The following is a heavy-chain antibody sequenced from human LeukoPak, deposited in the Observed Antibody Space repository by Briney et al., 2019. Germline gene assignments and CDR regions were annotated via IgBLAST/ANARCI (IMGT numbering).Heavy chain of an antibody. D-gene: IGHD3-22*01. CDR3: AKVGHYYDSSGSFDY. Sequence: GGSLRLSCAASGFTFSSYGMHWVRQAPGKGLEWVAFIPYDGSNKYYADSVKGRFTISRGNSKNTLYLQMNSLRAEDTAVYYCAKVGHYYDSSGSFDYWGQGTLVTVSS. V-gene: IGHV3-30*02. CDR1: GFTFSSYG. J-gene: IGHJ4*02. CDR2: IPYDGSNK.